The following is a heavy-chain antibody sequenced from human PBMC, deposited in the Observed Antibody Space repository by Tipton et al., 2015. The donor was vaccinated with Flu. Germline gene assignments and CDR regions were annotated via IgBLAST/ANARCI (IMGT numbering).Heavy chain of an antibody. CDR3: ARGGSSRYYLMDY. Sequence: SLRLSCAASGFTFSTYWMSWVRQAPGKGLEWVANIKEDGSEKYYVDSVKGRFTISRDNAKNSLYLQMNSLRAEDTAVYYCARGGSSRYYLMDYWGQGTLVTVSS. J-gene: IGHJ4*02. D-gene: IGHD6-13*01. CDR2: IKEDGSEK. V-gene: IGHV3-7*01. CDR1: GFTFSTYW.